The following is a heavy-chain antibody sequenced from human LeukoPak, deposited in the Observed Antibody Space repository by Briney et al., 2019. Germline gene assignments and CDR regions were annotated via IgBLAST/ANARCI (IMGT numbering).Heavy chain of an antibody. CDR3: ARGLGYCSRASCYNHYGMDV. CDR1: GGSISSYY. CDR2: IYYCGST. J-gene: IGHJ6*02. Sequence: SETLSLTCTVSGGSISSYYWSWIRQPPGKGLEWIGYIYYCGSTNYNPSLKSRVTISVDTSKNQFSLKLSSVTAADTAVYYCARGLGYCSRASCYNHYGMDVWGQGTTVAVSS. V-gene: IGHV4-59*01. D-gene: IGHD2-2*02.